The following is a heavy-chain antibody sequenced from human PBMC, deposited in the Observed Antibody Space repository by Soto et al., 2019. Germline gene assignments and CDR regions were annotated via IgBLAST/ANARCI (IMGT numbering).Heavy chain of an antibody. CDR2: IIPIFGTA. CDR1: GGTFSSYA. Sequence: SVKVSCKASGGTFSSYAISWVRQAPGQGLEWMGGIIPIFGTANYAQKFQGRVTITADESTSTAYMELSSLRSEDTAVYYCARDQLDTAMVSGMDVWGQGTTVTVSS. V-gene: IGHV1-69*13. D-gene: IGHD5-18*01. J-gene: IGHJ6*02. CDR3: ARDQLDTAMVSGMDV.